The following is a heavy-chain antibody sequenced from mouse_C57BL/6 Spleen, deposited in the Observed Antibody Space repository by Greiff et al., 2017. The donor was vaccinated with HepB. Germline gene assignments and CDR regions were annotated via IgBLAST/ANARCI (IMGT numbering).Heavy chain of an antibody. V-gene: IGHV1-22*01. CDR3: ARDYSGSSTFDY. D-gene: IGHD1-1*01. J-gene: IGHJ2*01. Sequence: VQLQQSGPELVKPGASVKMSCKASGYTFTDYNMHWVKQSHGKSLEWIGYINPNNGGTSYNQKFKGKATLTVNKSSSTAYMELRSLTSEDSAVYYCARDYSGSSTFDYWGQGTTLTVSS. CDR2: INPNNGGT. CDR1: GYTFTDYN.